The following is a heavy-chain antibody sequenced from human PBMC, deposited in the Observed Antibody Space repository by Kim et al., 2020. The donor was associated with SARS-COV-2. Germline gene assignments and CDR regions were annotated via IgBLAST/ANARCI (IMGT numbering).Heavy chain of an antibody. D-gene: IGHD3-10*01. V-gene: IGHV1-69*13. CDR2: IIPIFGTA. Sequence: SVKVSCKASGGTFSSYAISWVRQAPGQGLEWMGGIIPIFGTANYAQKFQGRVTITADESTSTAYMELSSLRSEDTAVYYCARGWIRGVIIEYYFDYWGQGTLVTVSS. J-gene: IGHJ4*02. CDR3: ARGWIRGVIIEYYFDY. CDR1: GGTFSSYA.